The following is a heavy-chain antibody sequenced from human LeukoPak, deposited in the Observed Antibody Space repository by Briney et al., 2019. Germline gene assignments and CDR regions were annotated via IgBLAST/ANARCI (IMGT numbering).Heavy chain of an antibody. Sequence: GASVKVSCKASGYTFTSYYMHWVRQAPGQGLEWVGIINPSGGSTSYAQKFQGRVTMTRDTSTSTVYMELSSLRSEDTAVYYCARANSYYYDSSGYRGWYFDLWGRGTLVTVSS. D-gene: IGHD3-22*01. V-gene: IGHV1-46*01. CDR3: ARANSYYYDSSGYRGWYFDL. CDR1: GYTFTSYY. J-gene: IGHJ2*01. CDR2: INPSGGST.